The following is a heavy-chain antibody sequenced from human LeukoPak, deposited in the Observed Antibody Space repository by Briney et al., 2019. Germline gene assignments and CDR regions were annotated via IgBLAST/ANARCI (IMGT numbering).Heavy chain of an antibody. Sequence: PSETLSLTRTVSGGSISSSSYYWGWIRQPPGKGLEWIGSIYYSGSTYYNPSLKSRVTISVDTSKDQFSLKLSSVTAADTAVYYCARLSDYGDYGYNWGQGTLVTVYS. CDR2: IYYSGST. D-gene: IGHD4-17*01. CDR3: ARLSDYGDYGYN. J-gene: IGHJ4*02. CDR1: GGSISSSSYY. V-gene: IGHV4-39*01.